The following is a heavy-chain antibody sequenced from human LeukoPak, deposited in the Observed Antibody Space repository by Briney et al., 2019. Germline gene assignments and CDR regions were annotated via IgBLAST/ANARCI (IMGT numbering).Heavy chain of an antibody. CDR1: GGSISSSSYY. CDR2: IYYSGST. V-gene: IGHV4-39*07. J-gene: IGHJ5*02. Sequence: SETLSLTCTVSGGSISSSSYYWGWIRQPPGKGLEWIGSIYYSGSTYYNPSLKSRVTISVDTSKNQFSLKLSSVTAADTAVYYCVRDPPSRQFDPWGQGTLVTVSS. CDR3: VRDPPSRQFDP.